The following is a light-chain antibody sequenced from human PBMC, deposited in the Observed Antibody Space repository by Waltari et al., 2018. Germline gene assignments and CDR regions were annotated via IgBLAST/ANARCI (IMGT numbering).Light chain of an antibody. CDR2: GAP. CDR3: QQYDISPLT. V-gene: IGKV3-20*01. CDR1: QTVRTTY. Sequence: EIVLTQSPGTLSLSPGERATLSCRASQTVRTTYLAWYQQKPGKAPTLLIYGAPSRATGIPDRFSGSGSGTDFSLTISSLEPEDFAVYYCQQYDISPLTFGGGTKVEIK. J-gene: IGKJ4*01.